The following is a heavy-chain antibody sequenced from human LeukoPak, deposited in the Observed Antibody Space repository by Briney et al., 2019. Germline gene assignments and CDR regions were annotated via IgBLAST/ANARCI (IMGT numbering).Heavy chain of an antibody. CDR1: GGSISTSNYY. CDR3: ARGSADTAIPFDY. Sequence: SETLSLTCTVSGGSISTSNYYWGWIRQPPGKGLEWIGEINHSGSTNYNPSLKSRVTMSVDTSKNQFSLKLSSVTAADTAVYYCARGSADTAIPFDYWGQGTLVTVSS. CDR2: INHSGST. D-gene: IGHD5-18*01. V-gene: IGHV4-39*07. J-gene: IGHJ4*02.